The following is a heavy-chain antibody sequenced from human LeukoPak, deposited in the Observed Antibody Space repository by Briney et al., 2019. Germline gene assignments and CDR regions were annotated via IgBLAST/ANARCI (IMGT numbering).Heavy chain of an antibody. V-gene: IGHV1-18*01. CDR3: AREVRRTLGRYYYYGMDV. CDR2: ISAYNGNT. CDR1: GYTFTSYG. J-gene: IGHJ6*02. Sequence: ASVKVSCKASGYTFTSYGISWVRQAPGQGLEWMGWISAYNGNTNYAQKLQGRVTMTTDTSTSTAYMELRSLRSDDTAVCYCAREVRRTLGRYYYYGMDVWGQGTTVTVSS. D-gene: IGHD7-27*01.